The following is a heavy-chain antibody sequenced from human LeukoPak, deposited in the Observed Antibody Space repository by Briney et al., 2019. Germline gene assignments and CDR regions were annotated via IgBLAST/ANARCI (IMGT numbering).Heavy chain of an antibody. V-gene: IGHV3-30-3*01. J-gene: IGHJ4*02. D-gene: IGHD3-10*01. CDR2: ISYDGTNE. Sequence: GGSLRLSCAASGFSFHYYAMRWVRQAPGKGLEWVAVISYDGTNEYYADSVKGRLTISRDNSKNTLYMQMNSLRPEDTAVYYCARPIDNGSGSYYFPYWGQGTLVPVSS. CDR3: ARPIDNGSGSYYFPY. CDR1: GFSFHYYA.